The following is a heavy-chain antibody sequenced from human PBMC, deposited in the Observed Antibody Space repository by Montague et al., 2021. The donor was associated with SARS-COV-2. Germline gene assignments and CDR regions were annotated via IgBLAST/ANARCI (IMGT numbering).Heavy chain of an antibody. CDR3: ARVGRGSSWYEGAFDI. V-gene: IGHV4-59*01. CDR2: IYNSGST. CDR1: GGSISRYS. Sequence: SETLSLTCTFSGGSISRYSWTWIRQPPGKGLEWLGYIYNSGSTNYNPSLTSRVTISVDTSKNQFSLKLSSVAAADTAVYYCARVGRGSSWYEGAFDIWGQGTMVTVSS. D-gene: IGHD6-13*01. J-gene: IGHJ3*02.